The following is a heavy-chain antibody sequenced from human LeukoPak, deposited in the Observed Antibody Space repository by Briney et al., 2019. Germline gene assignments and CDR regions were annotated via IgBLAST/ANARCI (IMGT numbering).Heavy chain of an antibody. CDR1: GFSFGDYA. CDR2: ISGSGGNT. D-gene: IGHD6-13*01. J-gene: IGHJ4*02. CDR3: AKRAGAGPSVDY. V-gene: IGHV3-23*01. Sequence: GGSLRLSCAASGFSFGDYAINWVRQAPGKGLEWVSAISGSGGNTYYADSVKGRFTISRDNSKNTLYLEMNSLRAEDTAVYYCAKRAGAGPSVDYWGQGTLVTVSS.